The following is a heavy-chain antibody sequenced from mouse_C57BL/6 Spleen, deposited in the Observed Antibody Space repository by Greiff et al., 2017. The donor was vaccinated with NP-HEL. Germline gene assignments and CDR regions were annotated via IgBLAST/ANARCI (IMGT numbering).Heavy chain of an antibody. V-gene: IGHV5-17*01. D-gene: IGHD2-3*01. Sequence: EVQVVESGGGLVKPGGSLKLSCAASGFTFSDYGMHWVRQAPEKGLEWVAYISSGSSTIYYADTVKGRFTISRDNAKNTLFLQMTSLRSEDTAMYYCARHAHDGYYDYAMDYWGQGTSVTVSS. CDR1: GFTFSDYG. CDR3: ARHAHDGYYDYAMDY. CDR2: ISSGSSTI. J-gene: IGHJ4*01.